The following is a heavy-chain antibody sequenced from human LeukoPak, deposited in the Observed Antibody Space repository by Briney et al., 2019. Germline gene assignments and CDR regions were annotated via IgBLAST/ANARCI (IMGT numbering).Heavy chain of an antibody. CDR3: ARRGPYFDY. CDR2: ISSTSADI. V-gene: IGHV3-21*05. Sequence: TGGSLRLSCEASGFTFSSYSMNWVRQAPGKGLEWISYISSTSADIYYVDSVKGRFTISRDNAKNSLYLQMNSLRAEDTAIYYCARRGPYFDYWGQGILVTVSS. D-gene: IGHD3-10*01. CDR1: GFTFSSYS. J-gene: IGHJ4*02.